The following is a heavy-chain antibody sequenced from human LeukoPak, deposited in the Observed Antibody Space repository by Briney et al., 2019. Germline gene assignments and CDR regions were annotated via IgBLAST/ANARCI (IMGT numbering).Heavy chain of an antibody. V-gene: IGHV3-30*02. CDR1: GFTFSSYG. J-gene: IGHJ6*03. CDR3: AKGRGWEASYYYYYMDV. CDR2: IRYDGSNK. D-gene: IGHD1-26*01. Sequence: GGSLRLSCAASGFTFSSYGMHWVRQAPGKGLEWVAFIRYDGSNKYYADSVKGRFTISRDNSKNTLYLQMNSLRAEDAAVYYCAKGRGWEASYYYYYMDVWGKGTTVTISS.